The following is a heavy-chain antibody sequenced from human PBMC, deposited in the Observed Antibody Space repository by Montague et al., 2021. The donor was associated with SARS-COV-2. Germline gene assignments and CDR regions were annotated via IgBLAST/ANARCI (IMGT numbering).Heavy chain of an antibody. CDR1: GGSINYYY. CDR2: IYSSGNT. CDR3: ARGDHPTTASWYFFDS. Sequence: SETLSLTCTVSGGSINYYYWHWLRQSAGKGLEWIGLIYSSGNTNSNPSLEIQVIMSVDSSQNQFSLKLNSVTAADTAVDDCARGDHPTTASWYFFDSWGQGALVTVSS. J-gene: IGHJ4*02. V-gene: IGHV4-4*07. D-gene: IGHD6-13*01.